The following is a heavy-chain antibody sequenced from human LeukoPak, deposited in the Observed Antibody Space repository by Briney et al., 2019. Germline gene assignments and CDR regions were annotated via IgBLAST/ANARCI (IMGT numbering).Heavy chain of an antibody. D-gene: IGHD3-22*01. CDR3: ARGRTMIVVVSAFDI. CDR2: ISAYNGNT. Sequence: ASVKVSCKASGYTFTSYGISWVRQAPGQGLEWMGWISAYNGNTNYAQKLQGRVTMTTDTSTSTAYMELRSLRSDDTAVYYCARGRTMIVVVSAFDIWGQGTMVTVSS. V-gene: IGHV1-18*01. CDR1: GYTFTSYG. J-gene: IGHJ3*02.